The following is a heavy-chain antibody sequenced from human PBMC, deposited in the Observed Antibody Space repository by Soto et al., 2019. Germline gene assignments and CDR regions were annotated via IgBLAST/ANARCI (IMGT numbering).Heavy chain of an antibody. V-gene: IGHV4-59*01. Sequence: SEPRSLTCSGTDDSINSYYGRWMRQPPGKGLECMGYVYYSGSTNYNPSLKSRGTISVDTSKNQISLRLKSVTAADTAVYYCARAETSATHYFDYLGQASLVPVS. CDR3: ARAETSATHYFDY. D-gene: IGHD2-15*01. CDR2: VYYSGST. CDR1: DDSINSYY. J-gene: IGHJ4*02.